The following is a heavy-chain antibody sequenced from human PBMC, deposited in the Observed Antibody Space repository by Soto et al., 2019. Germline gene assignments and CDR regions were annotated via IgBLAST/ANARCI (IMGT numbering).Heavy chain of an antibody. CDR3: ARDQGDIVVVPAASGKDAFDI. V-gene: IGHV3-33*01. J-gene: IGHJ3*02. Sequence: GGSLRLSCAASGFTFSSYGMHWVRQAPGKGLEWVAVIWYDGSNKYYADSVKGRFTISRDNSKNTLYLQMNSLRAEDTAVYYCARDQGDIVVVPAASGKDAFDIWGQGTMVTVSS. CDR2: IWYDGSNK. CDR1: GFTFSSYG. D-gene: IGHD2-2*01.